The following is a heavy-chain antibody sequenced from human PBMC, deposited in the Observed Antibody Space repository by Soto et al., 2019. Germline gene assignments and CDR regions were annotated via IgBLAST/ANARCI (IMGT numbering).Heavy chain of an antibody. CDR3: ARVRTYYDRSGSLDY. CDR1: GYSFTGYF. D-gene: IGHD3-22*01. J-gene: IGHJ4*02. CDR2: INPNSGDT. Sequence: ASVKVSCKASGYSFTGYFMHWVRQAPGQGLECMGWINPNSGDTNYVQKFQGRVTMTRDMSINTVYMDLRGLTSDDTAVYYCARVRTYYDRSGSLDYWGQGPLVTVSS. V-gene: IGHV1-2*02.